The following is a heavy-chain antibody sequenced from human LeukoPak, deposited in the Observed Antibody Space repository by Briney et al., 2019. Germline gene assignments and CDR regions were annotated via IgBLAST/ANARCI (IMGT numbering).Heavy chain of an antibody. V-gene: IGHV4-59*01. J-gene: IGHJ4*02. D-gene: IGHD3-16*02. CDR1: GGSFSGYY. CDR3: ARGDYDYVWGSYRFSYFDY. Sequence: SETLSLTCAVYGGSFSGYYWSWIRQPPGKGLEWIGYIYYSGSTNYNPSLKSRVTISVDTSKNQFSLKLSSVTAADTAVYYCARGDYDYVWGSYRFSYFDYWGQGTLVTVSS. CDR2: IYYSGST.